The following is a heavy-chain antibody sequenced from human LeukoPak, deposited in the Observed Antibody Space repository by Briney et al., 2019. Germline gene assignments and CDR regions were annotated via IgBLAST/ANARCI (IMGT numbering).Heavy chain of an antibody. Sequence: PGGSLRLSCAASGFTFSSYGMRWVRQAPGKGLEWVAFIRYDGSNKYYADSVKGRFTISRDNSKNTLYLQMNSLRAEDTAVYYCASPRRSGSYYDYWGQGTLVTVSS. V-gene: IGHV3-30*02. CDR3: ASPRRSGSYYDY. CDR2: IRYDGSNK. D-gene: IGHD1-26*01. J-gene: IGHJ4*02. CDR1: GFTFSSYG.